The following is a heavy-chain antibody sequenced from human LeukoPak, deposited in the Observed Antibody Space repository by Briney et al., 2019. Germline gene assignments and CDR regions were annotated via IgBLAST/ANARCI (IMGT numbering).Heavy chain of an antibody. CDR1: GGSISSYY. J-gene: IGHJ4*02. V-gene: IGHV4-59*01. CDR2: IYYSGST. D-gene: IGHD4-23*01. Sequence: SETLSLTCTVSGGSISSYYWSWIRQRPGKGLEWIGYIYYSGSTNYNPSLKSRVTISVDTSKNQFSLKLSSVTAADTAVYYCARGLAVYGGNSGVYFDYWGQGTLVTVSS. CDR3: ARGLAVYGGNSGVYFDY.